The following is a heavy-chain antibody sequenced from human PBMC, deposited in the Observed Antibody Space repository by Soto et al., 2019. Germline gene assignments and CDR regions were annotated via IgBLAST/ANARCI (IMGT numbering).Heavy chain of an antibody. Sequence: EVQLVESGGRLVQRGGSLRLSCSGSGFIFGDHVMDWVRQAPGKWLEWVAGISGSGNSPFFRDSVKGRFTISRDNSKNTVYLEMNNLREEASAMYFCARGTHSYIGSHELDAWGPGTLVTVSS. CDR2: ISGSGNSP. V-gene: IGHV3-23*04. CDR3: ARGTHSYIGSHELDA. J-gene: IGHJ5*02. D-gene: IGHD1-26*01. CDR1: GFIFGDHV.